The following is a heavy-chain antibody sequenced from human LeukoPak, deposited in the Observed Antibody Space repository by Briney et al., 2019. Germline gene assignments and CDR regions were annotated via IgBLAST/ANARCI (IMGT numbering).Heavy chain of an antibody. Sequence: SETLSLTCTVSGGSISSYYWSWIRQPPGKGLEWIGYIYYSGSTNYNPSLKSRVTISVDTSKNQFSLKLSSVTAADTAVYYCARGRIVVVTAMLDYWGQGTLVTVSS. CDR3: ARGRIVVVTAMLDY. D-gene: IGHD2-21*02. CDR2: IYYSGST. J-gene: IGHJ4*02. CDR1: GGSISSYY. V-gene: IGHV4-59*01.